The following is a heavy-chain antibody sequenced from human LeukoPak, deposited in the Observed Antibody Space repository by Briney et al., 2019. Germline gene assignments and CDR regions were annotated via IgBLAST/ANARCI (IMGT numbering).Heavy chain of an antibody. J-gene: IGHJ5*02. Sequence: SVKVSCKASGYRFIGYYIHWVRQAPGQGLEWMGRIIPILGIANYAQKFQGRVTITADKSTSTAYMELSSLRSEDTAVYYCARDYDFWSGYDWFDPWGQGTLVTVSS. D-gene: IGHD3-3*01. CDR1: GYRFIGYY. V-gene: IGHV1-69*04. CDR2: IIPILGIA. CDR3: ARDYDFWSGYDWFDP.